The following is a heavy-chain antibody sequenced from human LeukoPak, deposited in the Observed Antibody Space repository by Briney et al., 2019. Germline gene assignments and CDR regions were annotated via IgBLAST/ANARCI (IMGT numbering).Heavy chain of an antibody. CDR3: AKDRGRYYDIPTYAFDI. Sequence: GRSLRLSCAASGFTFSSYGMHWVRQAPGKGLXXXXXXXYDGSNKYYADSVKGRFTISRDNSKNTLYLQMNSLRAEDTAVYYCAKDRGRYYDIPTYAFDIWGQGTMVTVSS. D-gene: IGHD3-9*01. J-gene: IGHJ3*02. CDR1: GFTFSSYG. CDR2: XXYDGSNK. V-gene: IGHV3-30*18.